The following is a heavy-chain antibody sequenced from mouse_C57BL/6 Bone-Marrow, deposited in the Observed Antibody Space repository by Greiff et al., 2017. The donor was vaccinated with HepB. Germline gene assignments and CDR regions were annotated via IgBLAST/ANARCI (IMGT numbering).Heavy chain of an antibody. CDR1: GYTFTSYW. V-gene: IGHV1-64*01. J-gene: IGHJ4*01. CDR2: IHPNSGST. Sequence: QVQLQQPGAELVKPGASVKLSCKASGYTFTSYWMHWVKQRPGQGLEWIGMIHPNSGSTNYNEKCKSKATLTVDKSSSTAYMQLSSLTSEDSAVYYCARREVFLYAMDYWGQGTSVTVSS. CDR3: ARREVFLYAMDY.